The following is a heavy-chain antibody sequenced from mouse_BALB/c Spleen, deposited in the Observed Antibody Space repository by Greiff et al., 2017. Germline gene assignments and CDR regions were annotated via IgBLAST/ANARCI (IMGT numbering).Heavy chain of an antibody. CDR3: AREGGNCCFDY. Sequence: EVKLMESGVGLVQPGGSLKLSCAASGFTFSSYGMSWVRQTPDKRLELVATINSNGGCTYYPDSVKGRFTISRDNAKNTLYLQMSSLRSEDTAMYYCAREGGNCCFDYWGQGTTLTVSS. CDR2: INSNGGCT. J-gene: IGHJ2*01. CDR1: GFTFSSYG. V-gene: IGHV5-6-3*01. D-gene: IGHD2-1*01.